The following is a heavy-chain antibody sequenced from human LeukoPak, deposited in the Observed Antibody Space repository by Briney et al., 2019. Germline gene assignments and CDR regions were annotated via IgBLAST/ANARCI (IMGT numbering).Heavy chain of an antibody. CDR2: INPSGGST. V-gene: IGHV1-46*01. Sequence: ASVKVSCKASGYIFTGHYMNWVRQAPGQGLEWMGIINPSGGSTSYAQKFQGRVTMTRDTSTSTVYMELSSLRSEDTAVYYCARDPSRDGDFDYWGQGTLVTVSS. J-gene: IGHJ4*02. CDR1: GYIFTGHY. D-gene: IGHD4-17*01. CDR3: ARDPSRDGDFDY.